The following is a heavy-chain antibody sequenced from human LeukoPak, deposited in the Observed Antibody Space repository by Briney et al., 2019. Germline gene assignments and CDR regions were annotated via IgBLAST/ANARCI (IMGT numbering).Heavy chain of an antibody. J-gene: IGHJ4*02. CDR2: ISGSGGST. V-gene: IGHV3-23*01. D-gene: IGHD5-18*01. CDR1: GFTFSSSA. CDR3: AKSGRGYSLNY. Sequence: GGSLRLSCAASGFTFSSSAMSWVRQAPGKGLEWVSAISGSGGSTYYADSVKGRFTISRDNSKNTLCLQMNSLRAEDTAVYYCAKSGRGYSLNYWGQGTLVTVSS.